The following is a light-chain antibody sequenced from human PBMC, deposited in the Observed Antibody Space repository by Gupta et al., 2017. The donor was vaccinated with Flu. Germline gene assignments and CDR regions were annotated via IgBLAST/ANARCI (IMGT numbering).Light chain of an antibody. V-gene: IGKV1-39*01. CDR1: KISRSY. J-gene: IGKJ4*01. CDR2: AAY. CDR3: QQSYRPPYT. Sequence: PSSLSAPVGESVTSTRRASKISRSYVKWYQQQAGTATKLLIDAAYSLQSGAPTMSSSRGSGSDSTIISSSVQPEDAATYYRQQSYRPPYTFGGGTKVEIK.